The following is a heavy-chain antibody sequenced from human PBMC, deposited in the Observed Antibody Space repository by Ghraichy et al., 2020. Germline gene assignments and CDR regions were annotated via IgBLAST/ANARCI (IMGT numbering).Heavy chain of an antibody. V-gene: IGHV4-59*08. J-gene: IGHJ6*02. Sequence: SETLSLTCTVSGGSMRSHFWSWVRQPPGKGLDWIGYISYTVNTNYSPSLGGRGLISLDTSKNQFSLSLTSVTAADTAVYYCARRGRVYILYYSGLDVWGPGTTVTVS. CDR3: ARRGRVYILYYSGLDV. D-gene: IGHD1-1*01. CDR1: GGSMRSHF. CDR2: ISYTVNT.